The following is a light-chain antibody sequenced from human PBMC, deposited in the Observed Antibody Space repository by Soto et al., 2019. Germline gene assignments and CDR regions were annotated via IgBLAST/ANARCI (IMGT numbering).Light chain of an antibody. CDR3: QQYNSYAWT. Sequence: DIHMTQSPSTLSSSLVDSVTITCRASQNIRNWVAWYQQKPGKAPNPLIYDASSLKSGVPSRFSGSGSGTEFTLTISSLQPDDFATYYCQQYNSYAWTFGQGTKVDIK. CDR1: QNIRNW. V-gene: IGKV1-5*01. CDR2: DAS. J-gene: IGKJ1*01.